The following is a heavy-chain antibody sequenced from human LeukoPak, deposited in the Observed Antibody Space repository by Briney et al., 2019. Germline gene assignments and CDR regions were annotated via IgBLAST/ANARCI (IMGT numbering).Heavy chain of an antibody. Sequence: GGSLRLSCAASGFTFTNFGLDWVRQTPDKGLEWLAIIWFDGSKTYYADSVRGRFTISRDNSKNTLYLQMNSLRAEDTAVYYCAKRVVVAATTYYFDYWGQGTLVTVSS. D-gene: IGHD2-15*01. J-gene: IGHJ4*02. V-gene: IGHV3-33*06. CDR2: IWFDGSKT. CDR1: GFTFTNFG. CDR3: AKRVVVAATTYYFDY.